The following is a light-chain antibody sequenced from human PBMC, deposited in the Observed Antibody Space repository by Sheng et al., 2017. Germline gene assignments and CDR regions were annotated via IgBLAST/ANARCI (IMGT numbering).Light chain of an antibody. CDR3: QHSGTSAWT. Sequence: EIVLTQSPGTLSLSPGERATFSCRASQGVGSYLAWYQQKPGQTPRLLIYETSKRATGIPDRFSGSGSGTDFTLTISRLEPGDFAVYYCQHSGTSAWTFGQGTKVEIK. CDR2: ETS. J-gene: IGKJ1*01. CDR1: QGVGSY. V-gene: IGKV3-20*01.